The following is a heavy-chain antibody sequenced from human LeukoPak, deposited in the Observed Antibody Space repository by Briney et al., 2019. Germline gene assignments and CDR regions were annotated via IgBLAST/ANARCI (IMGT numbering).Heavy chain of an antibody. V-gene: IGHV3-23*01. J-gene: IGHJ4*02. CDR3: ARHGFGVFEGY. CDR1: EFTFSSYA. D-gene: IGHD3-10*01. CDR2: ISGSGSNT. Sequence: GGSLRLSCAASEFTFSSYAMSWVRQAPGKRLEWVSGISGSGSNTYYADSVKGRFTISRDNPKNTLYLQMNSLRAEDTAVYYCARHGFGVFEGYWGQGTLVTVSS.